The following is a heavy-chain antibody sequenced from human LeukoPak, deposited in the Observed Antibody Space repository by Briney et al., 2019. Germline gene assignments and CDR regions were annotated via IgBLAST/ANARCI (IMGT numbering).Heavy chain of an antibody. CDR1: GFTVSSNE. D-gene: IGHD6-19*01. CDR3: TRGAGTGWRFDS. V-gene: IGHV3-38-3*01. J-gene: IGHJ4*02. Sequence: GGSLRLSCAASGFTVSSNEMSWVRQAPGKGLEWVSSISGGSTYYADSRKGRFTISRDNSKNTLHLQMNSLRAEDTAVYYCTRGAGTGWRFDSWGQGTLVTVSS. CDR2: ISGGST.